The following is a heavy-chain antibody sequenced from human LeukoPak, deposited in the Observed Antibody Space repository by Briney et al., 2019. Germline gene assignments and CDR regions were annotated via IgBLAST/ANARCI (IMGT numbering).Heavy chain of an antibody. Sequence: PGGSLRLSCAASGLTFTYAWMSWVRQAPGKGLEWVGRIKSETDGGAIDYAAPVKGRFTISRDDSKSTLYLQMNSLKTEDTAVYYCRVYGSGSYSGAFDIWGQGTMVTVSS. V-gene: IGHV3-15*01. CDR1: GLTFTYAW. D-gene: IGHD3-10*01. CDR3: RVYGSGSYSGAFDI. CDR2: IKSETDGGAI. J-gene: IGHJ3*02.